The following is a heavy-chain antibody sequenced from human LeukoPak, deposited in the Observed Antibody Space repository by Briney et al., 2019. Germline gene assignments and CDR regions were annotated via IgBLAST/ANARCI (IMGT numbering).Heavy chain of an antibody. Sequence: PGGSLRLSCAASGFIFSSYWMSWVRQAPGKGLEWVANIKQDGSEKYYVDSVKGRFTISRDNAKNSLYLQMNSLRGEDTAVYYCNLGRYSYGFDYWGQGALVTVSS. CDR2: IKQDGSEK. V-gene: IGHV3-7*01. CDR1: GFIFSSYW. D-gene: IGHD5-18*01. CDR3: NLGRYSYGFDY. J-gene: IGHJ4*02.